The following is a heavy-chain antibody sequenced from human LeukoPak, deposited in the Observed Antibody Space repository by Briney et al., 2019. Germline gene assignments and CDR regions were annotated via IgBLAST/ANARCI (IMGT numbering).Heavy chain of an antibody. CDR3: AGNLGLRPLPYYYMDV. Sequence: SVKVSCKASGGTFSRYAISWVRQAPRQGLEWMGRIIPILGTANYAQKFQGRVTITTDESTSTAYMELSSLRSEDTAVYYCAGNLGLRPLPYYYMDVWGKGTTVTVSS. CDR2: IIPILGTA. D-gene: IGHD2-15*01. J-gene: IGHJ6*03. CDR1: GGTFSRYA. V-gene: IGHV1-69*05.